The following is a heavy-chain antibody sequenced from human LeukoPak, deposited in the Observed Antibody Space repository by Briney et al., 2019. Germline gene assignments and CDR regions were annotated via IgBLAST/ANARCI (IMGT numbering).Heavy chain of an antibody. CDR1: GGSISSGGYS. D-gene: IGHD5-12*01. Sequence: SETLSLTCAVSGGSISSGGYSWSWLRQPPGKGLEWIGYIYYSGSTYYDPSLKSRVTISVDTSKNQFSLKLSSVTAADTAVYYCARGKWPDTEGVDYWGQGTLVTVSS. V-gene: IGHV4-30-4*07. J-gene: IGHJ4*02. CDR3: ARGKWPDTEGVDY. CDR2: IYYSGST.